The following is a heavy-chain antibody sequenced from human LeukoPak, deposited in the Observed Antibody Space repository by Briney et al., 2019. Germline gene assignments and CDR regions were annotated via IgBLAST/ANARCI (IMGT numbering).Heavy chain of an antibody. CDR1: GYSFTSFG. CDR3: ARDQVVGATAGTFDY. V-gene: IGHV1-18*01. CDR2: ISAYNGHT. J-gene: IGHJ4*02. D-gene: IGHD1-26*01. Sequence: EASVKVSCKASGYSFTSFGISWVRQAPGQGLEWMGWISAYNGHTKSAEKLQGRVTMTTDTSTNTAYMELTSLRSDDTAVYYCARDQVVGATAGTFDYWGQGTLVTVYS.